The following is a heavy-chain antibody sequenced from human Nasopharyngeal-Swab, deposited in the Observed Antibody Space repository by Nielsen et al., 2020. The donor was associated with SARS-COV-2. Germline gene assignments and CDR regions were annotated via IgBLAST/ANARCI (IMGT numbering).Heavy chain of an antibody. CDR1: GGSISSSSYY. Sequence: SETLSLTCTVSGGSISSSSYYWGWIRQPPGKGLEWIGSIYYSGSTYYNPSLKSRVTISVDTSKNQFSLKLSSVTAADTAVYYCARGGYSYGFDYWGRGTLVTVSS. CDR2: IYYSGST. J-gene: IGHJ4*02. CDR3: ARGGYSYGFDY. V-gene: IGHV4-39*01. D-gene: IGHD5-18*01.